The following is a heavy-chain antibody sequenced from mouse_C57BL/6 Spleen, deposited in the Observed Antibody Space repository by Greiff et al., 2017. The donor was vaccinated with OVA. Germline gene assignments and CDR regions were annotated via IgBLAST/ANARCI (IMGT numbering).Heavy chain of an antibody. CDR1: GFSLTSYG. Sequence: VQLVESGPSLVQPSQSLSITCTVSGFSLTSYGVHWVRQSPGTGLEWLGVIWRGGSTDYNAAFMSRLSITKDNSKSQVFFKMNSLQADDTAIYYCAIPFITTVVALDYWGQGTTLTVSS. V-gene: IGHV2-5-1*01. D-gene: IGHD1-1*01. CDR3: AIPFITTVVALDY. CDR2: IWRGGST. J-gene: IGHJ2*01.